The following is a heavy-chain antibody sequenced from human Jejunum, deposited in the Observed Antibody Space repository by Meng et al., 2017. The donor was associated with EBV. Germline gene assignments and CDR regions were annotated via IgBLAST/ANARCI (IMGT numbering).Heavy chain of an antibody. D-gene: IGHD3-22*01. V-gene: IGHV4-4*02. J-gene: IGHJ4*02. CDR3: AGNGYYALEY. CDR1: GGSISDNDW. CDR2: IYHGGGT. Sequence: QVQVQESGPRLAKPSGTLSLTCVVSGGSISDNDWWSWVRQPPGKGLEWLGEIYHGGGTNYNPSLESRVTISVDKSKNQFSLKLNSVTVADTAVYYCAGNGYYALEYWGPGILVTVSS.